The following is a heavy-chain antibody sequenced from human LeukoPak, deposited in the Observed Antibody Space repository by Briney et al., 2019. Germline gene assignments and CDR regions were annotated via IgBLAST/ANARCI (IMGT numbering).Heavy chain of an antibody. CDR2: ISSSSSYI. CDR3: AVQGLRYFSRY. Sequence: SGGSLRLSCAASRFTFSSYSMNWVRQAPGKGLEWVSSISSSSSYIYYADSVKGRFTISRDNAKNSLYLQMNSLRAEDTAVYYCAVQGLRYFSRYWGQGTLVTVSS. CDR1: RFTFSSYS. J-gene: IGHJ4*02. V-gene: IGHV3-21*01. D-gene: IGHD3-9*01.